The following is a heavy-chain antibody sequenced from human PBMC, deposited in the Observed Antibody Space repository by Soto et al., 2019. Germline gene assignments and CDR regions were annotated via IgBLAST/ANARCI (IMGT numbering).Heavy chain of an antibody. Sequence: EVQLLESGGGLVQPGGSLRLSCAASGFTFSSYAMSWVRQAPGKGLEWVSAISGSGGSTYYADSVKGRFTISRDNSKNTLYLQMNSRRADDTAVYYCAKSMGAPLCFGELLPEDYYDYYMDVWGKGTTVTVSS. D-gene: IGHD3-10*01. CDR3: AKSMGAPLCFGELLPEDYYDYYMDV. V-gene: IGHV3-23*01. CDR2: ISGSGGST. J-gene: IGHJ6*03. CDR1: GFTFSSYA.